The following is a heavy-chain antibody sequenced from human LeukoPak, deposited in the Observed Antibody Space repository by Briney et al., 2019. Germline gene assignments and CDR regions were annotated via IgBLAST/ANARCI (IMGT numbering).Heavy chain of an antibody. J-gene: IGHJ4*02. Sequence: ASVKVSCKASGYTFTSYYMHWVRQAPGQGLEWMGIIIPSGGSTSYAQKFQGRVTMTRDTSTSTVYMELSSLRSEDTAVYYCASLAIGYCTNGVCYDYWGQGTLVTVSS. V-gene: IGHV1-46*01. CDR2: IIPSGGST. D-gene: IGHD2-8*01. CDR1: GYTFTSYY. CDR3: ASLAIGYCTNGVCYDY.